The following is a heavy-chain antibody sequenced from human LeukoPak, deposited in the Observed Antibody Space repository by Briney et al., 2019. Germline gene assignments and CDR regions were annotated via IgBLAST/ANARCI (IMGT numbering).Heavy chain of an antibody. Sequence: SETLSLTCAVSGGSISSNNWWGWVRQPPGKGLEWIGEIYHGGSPNYNPSLKSRVTISVDKSRNHFSLNLSSVTAADTAVYYCARVNINNWHSCDYWGQGTLVTVSS. CDR1: GGSISSNNW. D-gene: IGHD1-1*01. J-gene: IGHJ4*02. CDR3: ARVNINNWHSCDY. V-gene: IGHV4-4*02. CDR2: IYHGGSP.